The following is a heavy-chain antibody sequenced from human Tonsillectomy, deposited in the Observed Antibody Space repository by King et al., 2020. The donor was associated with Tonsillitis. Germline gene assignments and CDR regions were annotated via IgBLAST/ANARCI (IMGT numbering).Heavy chain of an antibody. J-gene: IGHJ4*02. CDR1: GGTFSSYV. V-gene: IGHV1-69*06. D-gene: IGHD3-22*01. CDR3: VRNYYDSSGYLNQAFDY. CDR2: ISPLIGTP. Sequence: VQLVESGAEVKKPGSSVKVSCKASGGTFSSYVISWVRQAPGQGLECMGVISPLIGTPNYAQKFEGRVTITAVKSTSNGYMELSSLRSEDTAFYYYVRNYYDSSGYLNQAFDYWGQGTLVTVSS.